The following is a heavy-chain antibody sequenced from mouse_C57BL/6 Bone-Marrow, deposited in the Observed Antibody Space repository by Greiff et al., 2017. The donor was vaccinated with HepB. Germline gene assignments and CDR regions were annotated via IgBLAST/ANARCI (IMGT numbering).Heavy chain of an antibody. CDR1: GYTFTSYG. V-gene: IGHV1-58*01. CDR3: ARYVITTARAMDY. CDR2: IYIGNGYT. Sequence: EVKLLESGAELVRPGSSVKMSCKTSGYTFTSYGINWVKQRPGQGLEWIGYIYIGNGYTEYNEKFKGKATLTSDTSSSTAYMQLSSLTSEDSAIYFCARYVITTARAMDYWGQGTSVTVSS. D-gene: IGHD1-1*01. J-gene: IGHJ4*01.